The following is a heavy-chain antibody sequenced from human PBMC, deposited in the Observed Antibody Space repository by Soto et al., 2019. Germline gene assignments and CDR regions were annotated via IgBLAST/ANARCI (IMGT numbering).Heavy chain of an antibody. CDR3: AKAGRPFYDLWSENRFDP. CDR2: ISGSGGAT. V-gene: IGHV3-23*01. CDR1: GFTFSSYA. J-gene: IGHJ5*02. Sequence: PGGSLRLSCTASGFTFSSYAMTWVRQAPGKGLEWVSSISGSGGATYYADPVKGRFTISRDDSKNTLFLQMDSLRAEDTALYYCAKAGRPFYDLWSENRFDPWGQGTLVTVSS. D-gene: IGHD3-3*01.